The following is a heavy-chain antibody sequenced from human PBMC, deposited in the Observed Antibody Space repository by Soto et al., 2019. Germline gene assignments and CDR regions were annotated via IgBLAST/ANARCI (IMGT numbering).Heavy chain of an antibody. V-gene: IGHV4-59*01. CDR1: GGSISSYY. D-gene: IGHD3-3*01. CDR3: ARVGQAYYDFWSGPSCFDY. J-gene: IGHJ4*02. Sequence: PSETLSLTCTVSGGSISSYYWSWIRQPPGKGLEWIGYIYYSGSTNYNPSLKSRVTISVDTSKNQFSLKLSSVTAADTAVYYCARVGQAYYDFWSGPSCFDYWGQGTLVTVSS. CDR2: IYYSGST.